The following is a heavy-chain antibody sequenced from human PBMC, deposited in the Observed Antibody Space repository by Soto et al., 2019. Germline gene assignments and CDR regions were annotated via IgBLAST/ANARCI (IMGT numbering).Heavy chain of an antibody. V-gene: IGHV4-39*01. CDR2: IYYSGST. J-gene: IGHJ6*02. CDR1: GGSISSSSYY. CDR3: ARVRGDIVVVPAATPYYYYGMDV. D-gene: IGHD2-2*01. Sequence: PSETLSLTCTVSGGSISSSSYYWGWIRQPPGKGLEWIGSIYYSGSTYYNPSLKSRVTISVDTSKNQFSLKLSSVTAADTAVYYCARVRGDIVVVPAATPYYYYGMDVWGQGTTVTVSS.